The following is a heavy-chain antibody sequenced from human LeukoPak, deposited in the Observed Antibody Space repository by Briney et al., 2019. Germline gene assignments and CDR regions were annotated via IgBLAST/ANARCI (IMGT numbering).Heavy chain of an antibody. CDR2: ISRRSRHV. CDR1: GFTFSDYS. CDR3: VRDLMGSGSTTAYLHH. D-gene: IGHD1-1*01. V-gene: IGHV3-21*01. Sequence: GGSLRLSCAASGFTFSDYSMNWVRQAPGKGLEWVSSISRRSRHVYYAGSVQGRFTISRDNAENSLYLQMNSLRAEDMAVYFCVRDLMGSGSTTAYLHHWGQGTLVTVSS. J-gene: IGHJ1*01.